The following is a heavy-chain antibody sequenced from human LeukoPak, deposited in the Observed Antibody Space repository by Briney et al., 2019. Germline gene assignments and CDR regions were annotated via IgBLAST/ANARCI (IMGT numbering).Heavy chain of an antibody. V-gene: IGHV3-74*01. CDR1: GFTVRSYW. Sequence: GGSLRLSCAASGFTVRSYWMHWVRQVPGKGPVWVSHINSDGSNTGYADSVKGRFTISRDNSKNTLYLQMNSLRAEDTAVYYCAREGYSYGSLDYWGQGTLVTVSS. J-gene: IGHJ4*02. CDR2: INSDGSNT. D-gene: IGHD5-18*01. CDR3: AREGYSYGSLDY.